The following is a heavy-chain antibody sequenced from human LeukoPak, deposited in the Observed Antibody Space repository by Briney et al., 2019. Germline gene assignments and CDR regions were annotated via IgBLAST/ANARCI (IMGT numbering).Heavy chain of an antibody. J-gene: IGHJ3*01. V-gene: IGHV5-51*01. CDR3: ARCGHYDAYRV. CDR2: IYVGDSDT. Sequence: GDSLKISCKGSGHTFSISWIGWVRQKPGEGLEWMGIIYVGDSDTRYNPSLQGQVTISADRSTSTAYLQWSSLKSSDTAIYYCARCGHYDAYRVWGQGTLVSVSS. CDR1: GHTFSISW. D-gene: IGHD2-21*02.